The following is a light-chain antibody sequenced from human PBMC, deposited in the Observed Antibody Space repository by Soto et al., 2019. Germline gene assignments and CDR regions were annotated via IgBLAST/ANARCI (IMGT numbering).Light chain of an antibody. CDR3: SSWDDSLNDPGVP. CDR2: TND. CDR1: RSNIGSQV. Sequence: QSVLTQPPSASGTPGQKVTISCSGSRSNIGSQVVNWFQHVPGTAPRLLIYTNDQRPSGVPDRFVGSRSGTSASLAISELQSEDEADYFCSSWDDSLNDPGVPFGGGTKLTVL. V-gene: IGLV1-44*01. J-gene: IGLJ2*01.